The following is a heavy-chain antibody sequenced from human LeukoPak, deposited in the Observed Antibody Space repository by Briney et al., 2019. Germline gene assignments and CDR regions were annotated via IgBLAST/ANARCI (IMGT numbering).Heavy chain of an antibody. J-gene: IGHJ4*02. CDR1: GYTFTSYG. Sequence: ASVKVSCKASGYTFTSYGISWVRQAPGQGLEWMGWISAYNGNTNYAQKLQVRVTMTTDTSTSTAYMELRSLRSDDTAVYYCARDTRAVGSSLIDYWGQGTLVTVSS. CDR2: ISAYNGNT. D-gene: IGHD4-23*01. V-gene: IGHV1-18*01. CDR3: ARDTRAVGSSLIDY.